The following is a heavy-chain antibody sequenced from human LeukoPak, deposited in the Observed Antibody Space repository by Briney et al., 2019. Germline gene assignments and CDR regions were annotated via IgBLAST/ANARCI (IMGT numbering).Heavy chain of an antibody. CDR2: IKQDGSEK. J-gene: IGHJ4*02. CDR1: GFTFGTYW. D-gene: IGHD6-13*01. Sequence: GGPRRLSCEPSGFTFGTYWMSWVRQAPGKGREWVANIKQDGSEKYYVDSVKGRFTISRDNAKNSLYLQMNSLRAEDTAMYYCARDSAGNDYWGQGTLVTVSS. V-gene: IGHV3-7*01. CDR3: ARDSAGNDY.